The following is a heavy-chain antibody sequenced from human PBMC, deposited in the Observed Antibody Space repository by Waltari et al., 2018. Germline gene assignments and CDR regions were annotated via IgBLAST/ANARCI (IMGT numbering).Heavy chain of an antibody. V-gene: IGHV4-59*01. CDR1: GGSISSYY. J-gene: IGHJ4*02. Sequence: QVQLQESGPGLVKPSETLSLTCTVSGGSISSYYWSWLRQPPGKGLEWIGYIYYSGSTNYNPSLKSRVTISVDTSKNQFSLKLSSVTAAETAVYYCAREISGSSSSYDYWGQGTLVTVSS. CDR2: IYYSGST. D-gene: IGHD6-6*01. CDR3: AREISGSSSSYDY.